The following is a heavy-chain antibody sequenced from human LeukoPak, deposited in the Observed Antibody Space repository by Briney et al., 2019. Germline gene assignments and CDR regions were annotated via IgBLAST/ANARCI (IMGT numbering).Heavy chain of an antibody. CDR3: AREFSDYGDYAIDY. Sequence: SETLSLTCTVSGGSISSYYWSWIRQPAGKGLEWIGRIYTSGSTNYNPSLKSRVTMSVDTSKNQFSLKLSSVPAADTAVYYCAREFSDYGDYAIDYWGQGTLVTVSS. CDR1: GGSISSYY. CDR2: IYTSGST. V-gene: IGHV4-4*07. D-gene: IGHD4-17*01. J-gene: IGHJ4*02.